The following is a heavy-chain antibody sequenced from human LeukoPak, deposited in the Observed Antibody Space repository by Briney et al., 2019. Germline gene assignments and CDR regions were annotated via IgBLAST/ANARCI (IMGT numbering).Heavy chain of an antibody. CDR3: ARVRYSSMRNAFDI. CDR1: GGSISSSSYY. Sequence: PSETLSLTCTVSGGSISSSSYYSGWFRQPPGKGLEWIGSIYYSVSTYYKPPLKSRVTISVETSKNQVSLTLSSVTAADTAVYYCARVRYSSMRNAFDIWGQGTMVTVSS. J-gene: IGHJ3*02. V-gene: IGHV4-39*07. D-gene: IGHD6-13*01. CDR2: IYYSVST.